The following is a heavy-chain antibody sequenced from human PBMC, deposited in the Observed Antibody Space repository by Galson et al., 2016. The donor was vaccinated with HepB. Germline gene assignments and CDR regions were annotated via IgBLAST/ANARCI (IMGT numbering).Heavy chain of an antibody. J-gene: IGHJ4*02. Sequence: SVKVSCKASGYTFTTSGISWVRQAPGQGLEWMGWISTYSGNTKYALKFQGGLTLTPDSSTTTAYMELRSLRFDDTALYYCARDVQYRFDSWGQGTLVTVSS. CDR2: ISTYSGNT. V-gene: IGHV1-18*01. CDR1: GYTFTTSG. D-gene: IGHD2/OR15-2a*01. CDR3: ARDVQYRFDS.